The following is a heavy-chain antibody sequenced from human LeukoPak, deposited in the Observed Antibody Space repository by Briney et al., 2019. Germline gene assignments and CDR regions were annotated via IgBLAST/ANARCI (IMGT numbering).Heavy chain of an antibody. CDR2: IYYSGST. D-gene: IGHD3-3*01. J-gene: IGHJ4*02. V-gene: IGHV4-59*01. CDR1: GGSISSYY. CDR3: ARGASTIFGVVQDY. Sequence: PSETLSLTCTVSGGSISSYYWSWIQQPPGKGLEWIGYIYYSGSTNYNPSLKSRVTISVDTSKNQFSLKLSSVTAADTAVYYCARGASTIFGVVQDYWGQGTLVTVSS.